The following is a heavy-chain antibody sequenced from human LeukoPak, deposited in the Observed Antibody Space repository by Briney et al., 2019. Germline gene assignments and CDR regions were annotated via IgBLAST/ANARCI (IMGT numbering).Heavy chain of an antibody. CDR2: IKQDGSEE. J-gene: IGHJ4*02. CDR3: AKRYCSSTSCSYFDY. Sequence: GGSLRLSCAASGFTFSGYWMSWVRQAPGKGLEWVADIKQDGSEEYYVDSVKGRFTISRDNAKNSLYPQMNSLRAEDTAVYYCAKRYCSSTSCSYFDYWGQGTLVTVSS. V-gene: IGHV3-7*03. CDR1: GFTFSGYW. D-gene: IGHD2-2*01.